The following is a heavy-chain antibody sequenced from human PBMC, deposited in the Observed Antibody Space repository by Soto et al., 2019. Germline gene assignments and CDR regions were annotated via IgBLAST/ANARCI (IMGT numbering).Heavy chain of an antibody. D-gene: IGHD3-9*01. CDR2: INHSGST. CDR1: GGSFSGYY. Sequence: QVQLQQWGAGLLKPSETLSLTCAVSGGSFSGYYWSWIRQPPGKGLERIGEINHSGSTNYNPSLKSRVTISVDTSKNQFSLKLSSVTAADTAVYYCARGEELRYFLDYWGQGTLVTVSS. J-gene: IGHJ4*02. CDR3: ARGEELRYFLDY. V-gene: IGHV4-34*01.